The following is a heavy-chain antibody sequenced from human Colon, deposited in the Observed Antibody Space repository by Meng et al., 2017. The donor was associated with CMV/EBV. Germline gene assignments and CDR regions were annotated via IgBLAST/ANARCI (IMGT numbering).Heavy chain of an antibody. CDR2: INPNSGGT. Sequence: ASVKVSCKASGYRFTDYYIHWVRQAPGQGLEWMGWINPNSGGTNYAQKFQGRVTMTRDTSISTAYMELSRLRSDDTAVYYCARGSSGSSSTLFVGYWGQGTLVTVSS. CDR3: ARGSSGSSSTLFVGY. V-gene: IGHV1-2*02. D-gene: IGHD6-6*01. CDR1: GYRFTDYY. J-gene: IGHJ4*02.